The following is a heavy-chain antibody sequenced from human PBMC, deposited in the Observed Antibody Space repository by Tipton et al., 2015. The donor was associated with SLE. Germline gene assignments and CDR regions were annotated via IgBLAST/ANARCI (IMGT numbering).Heavy chain of an antibody. D-gene: IGHD6-13*01. CDR3: ARDRGSSWFFFDY. J-gene: IGHJ4*02. V-gene: IGHV3-30*04. CDR2: ISYDGSNK. Sequence: LSCAASGFTFSSYAMHWVRQAPGKGLEWVAVISYDGSNKYYADSVKGRFTISRDNSKNTLYLQMNSLRAEDTAVYYCARDRGSSWFFFDYWGQGTLVTVSS. CDR1: GFTFSSYA.